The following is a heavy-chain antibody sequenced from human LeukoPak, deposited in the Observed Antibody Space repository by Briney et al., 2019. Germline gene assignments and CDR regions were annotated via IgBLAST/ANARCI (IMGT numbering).Heavy chain of an antibody. Sequence: SGPTLVNPTQTLTLTCTFSGFSLSTSGMCVSWIRQPPGKALEWLARIDWDDDKYYSTSLKTRLTIFKDTSKNQVVLTMTNMDPVDTATYYCARIRVVAAFYYYMDVWGKGTTVTVSS. CDR1: GFSLSTSGMC. J-gene: IGHJ6*03. CDR3: ARIRVVAAFYYYMDV. V-gene: IGHV2-70*11. CDR2: IDWDDDK. D-gene: IGHD2-15*01.